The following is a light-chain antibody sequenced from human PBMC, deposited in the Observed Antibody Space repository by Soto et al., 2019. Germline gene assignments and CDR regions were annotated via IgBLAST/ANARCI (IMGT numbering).Light chain of an antibody. CDR3: AAWDDSLSGPV. V-gene: IGLV1-47*02. J-gene: IGLJ3*02. CDR1: NSNIGSNS. Sequence: QSVLTQPPSASGTPGQRVTISCSGGNSNIGSNSVFWYQQFPGAAPKLLIYLSNKRPSGVPDRFSASKSGTSASLAISGLRPEDEADYYCAAWDDSLSGPVFGGGTKLTVL. CDR2: LSN.